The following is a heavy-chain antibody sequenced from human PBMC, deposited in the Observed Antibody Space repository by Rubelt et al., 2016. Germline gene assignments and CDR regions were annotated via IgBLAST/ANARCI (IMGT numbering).Heavy chain of an antibody. CDR3: ARDFLEWSDAFDI. CDR1: GGTFSSYA. V-gene: IGHV1-69*01. D-gene: IGHD3-3*01. Sequence: QVQLVQSGAEVKKPGSSVKVSCKASGGTFSSYAISWVRQAPGQGLEWMGGIIPIFGTANSAKKFRGGVPIPADESTSTAYMGLSSLRSEDTAVYYCARDFLEWSDAFDIWGQGTMVTVSS. CDR2: IIPIFGTA. J-gene: IGHJ3*02.